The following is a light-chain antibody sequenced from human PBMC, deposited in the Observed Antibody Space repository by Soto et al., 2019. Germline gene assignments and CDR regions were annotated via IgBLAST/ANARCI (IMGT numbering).Light chain of an antibody. CDR3: QQYNSYWT. J-gene: IGKJ1*01. Sequence: DIQMTQSPSTLSASVGDRVPITCRASQSISNWLAWYQQKPGKAPKLLIYDASSLESGVPSRFSGSGSGTEFTLTISSLQPDDFATYYCQQYNSYWTFGQGTKVDVK. CDR2: DAS. V-gene: IGKV1-5*01. CDR1: QSISNW.